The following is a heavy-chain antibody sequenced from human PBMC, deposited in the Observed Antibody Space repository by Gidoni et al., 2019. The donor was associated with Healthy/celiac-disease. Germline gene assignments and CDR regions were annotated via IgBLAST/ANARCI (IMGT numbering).Heavy chain of an antibody. V-gene: IGHV3-53*02. CDR2: IYSGGST. J-gene: IGHJ5*02. D-gene: IGHD5-12*01. Sequence: EVQLVETGGGLIQPGGSLRLPCAASGFTVSSNYMSWVRQAPGTGLEWGSVIYSGGSTYYADSVKGRFTISRDNSKNTLYLQMNSLRAEDTAVYYCARFKWPLNWFDPWGQGTLVTVSS. CDR3: ARFKWPLNWFDP. CDR1: GFTVSSNY.